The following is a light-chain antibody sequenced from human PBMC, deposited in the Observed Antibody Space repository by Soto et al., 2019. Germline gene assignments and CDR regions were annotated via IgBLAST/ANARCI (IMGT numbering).Light chain of an antibody. CDR2: DAS. CDR1: KSVSSSY. V-gene: IGKV3-20*01. J-gene: IGKJ1*01. CDR3: QQYVRSPPSWT. Sequence: ETVLTQSPGTLSLSPGERATLSFRASKSVSSSYLAWYQQKPGQAPRLLIYDASSRATGIPDRFSGSGSGTDFTLTISRLEPEDFAVYYCQQYVRSPPSWTFGQGTKVEI.